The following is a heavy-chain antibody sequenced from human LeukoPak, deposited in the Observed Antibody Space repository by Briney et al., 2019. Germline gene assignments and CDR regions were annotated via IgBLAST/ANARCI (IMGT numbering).Heavy chain of an antibody. V-gene: IGHV3-53*01. CDR2: INSGGST. J-gene: IGHJ5*02. D-gene: IGHD2-2*02. CDR1: GFTVSSNY. CDR3: ARELYCSSTSCYKVASSWFDP. Sequence: GGSLRLSCAASGFTVSSNYMSWIRQAPGKGLEWVSVINSGGSTYYADSVKGRFTISRDNSKNTLYLQMNSLRAEDTAVYYCARELYCSSTSCYKVASSWFDPWGQGTLVTVSS.